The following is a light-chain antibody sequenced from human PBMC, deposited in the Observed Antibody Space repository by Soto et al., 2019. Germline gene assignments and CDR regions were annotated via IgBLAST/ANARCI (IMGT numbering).Light chain of an antibody. CDR1: SSNIGAGYH. CDR3: QSYDNSLSGYV. CDR2: HNN. V-gene: IGLV1-40*01. Sequence: QSVLTQPPSVSGAPGQRVTISCTGTSSNIGAGYHVRWYQQHPGIAPKLLISHNNNRPSGVPDRFSGSKSDTSASLAITGLQADDEADYYCQSYDNSLSGYVFGNGTKVTVL. J-gene: IGLJ1*01.